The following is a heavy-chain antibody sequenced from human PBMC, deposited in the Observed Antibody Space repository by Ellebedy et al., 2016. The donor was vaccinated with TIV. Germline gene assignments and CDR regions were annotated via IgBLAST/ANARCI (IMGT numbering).Heavy chain of an antibody. CDR1: GGSVSDGSISRGDYY. CDR2: IYHSGTT. J-gene: IGHJ6*02. D-gene: IGHD3-10*01. Sequence: SETLSLTXTVSGGSVSDGSISRGDYYWSWIRQHPGKGLEWIGYIYHSGTTYYNPSLKSRVSISVDTSKNQVSLRLSSVTVADTAVYYCARDQVVRGGYHGMDVWGPGTTVTVSS. V-gene: IGHV4-31*03. CDR3: ARDQVVRGGYHGMDV.